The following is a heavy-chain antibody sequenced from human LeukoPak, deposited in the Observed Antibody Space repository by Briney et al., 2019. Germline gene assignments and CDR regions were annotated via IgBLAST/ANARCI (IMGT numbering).Heavy chain of an antibody. Sequence: ASVKVSCKASGYTFTSYAMHWVRQAPGQRLEWMGGINAGNGNTKYSQEFQGRVTITRDTSASTAYMELSSLRSEDMAVYYCARSLVVVAATTWFDPWGQGTLVTVSS. D-gene: IGHD2-15*01. J-gene: IGHJ5*02. CDR2: INAGNGNT. CDR3: ARSLVVVAATTWFDP. V-gene: IGHV1-3*03. CDR1: GYTFTSYA.